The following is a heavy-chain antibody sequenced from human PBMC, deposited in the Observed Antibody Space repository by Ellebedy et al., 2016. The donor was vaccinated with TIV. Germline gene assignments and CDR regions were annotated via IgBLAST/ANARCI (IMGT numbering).Heavy chain of an antibody. CDR3: ARDPPSSGSRTWG. CDR2: IYSGGDT. J-gene: IGHJ4*02. CDR1: GLTVSNNY. D-gene: IGHD1-26*01. Sequence: GESLKISCAVSGLTVSNNYMRWVRQTPGKGLEWVSLIYSGGDTFYADSVKGRFTISRDNSKNMLFLQMDSLRAEDTAIYYCARDPPSSGSRTWGWGQGTLVTVSS. V-gene: IGHV3-66*01.